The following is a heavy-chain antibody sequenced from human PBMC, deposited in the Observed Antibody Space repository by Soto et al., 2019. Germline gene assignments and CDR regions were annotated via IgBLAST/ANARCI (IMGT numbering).Heavy chain of an antibody. V-gene: IGHV2-5*02. Sequence: SGPTLVKPTQTLTLTCTFSGFSLSTSGVGVGWIRQPPGKALEWLALIYRDDDKRYSPSLKSRLTITKDTSKNQVVLTMTNMDPVDTATYYCAHIPPFLITGTLRNYYCYMDVWGKGTTVTVSS. CDR2: IYRDDDK. CDR3: AHIPPFLITGTLRNYYCYMDV. CDR1: GFSLSTSGVG. D-gene: IGHD1-20*01. J-gene: IGHJ6*03.